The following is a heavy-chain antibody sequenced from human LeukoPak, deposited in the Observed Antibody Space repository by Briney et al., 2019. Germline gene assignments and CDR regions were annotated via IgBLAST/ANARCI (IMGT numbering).Heavy chain of an antibody. CDR2: IYYSGST. V-gene: IGHV4-39*01. Sequence: PSETLSLTCTVSGGSISSSSYYWGWIRQPPGKGLEWIWSIYYSGSTYYNPSLKSRVTISVDTSKNQFSLKLSSVTAADTAVYYSAATAGPTYYYDSTEPGSFDYWGQGTLVTVSS. CDR1: GGSISSSSYY. CDR3: AATAGPTYYYDSTEPGSFDY. J-gene: IGHJ4*02. D-gene: IGHD3-22*01.